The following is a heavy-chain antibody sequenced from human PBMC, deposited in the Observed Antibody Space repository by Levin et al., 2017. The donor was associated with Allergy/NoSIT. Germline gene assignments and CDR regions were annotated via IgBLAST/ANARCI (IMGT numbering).Heavy chain of an antibody. CDR2: IFPSDSDT. CDR3: ARRDSDGSNSFDY. Sequence: GESLKISCQASGYSFSSYWFGWVRQRPGKGLEWMGLIFPSDSDTRVSPSFQGQIIMSVDKSINTAYLQWSSLKASDSAMYYCARRDSDGSNSFDYWGQGTLVTVSS. J-gene: IGHJ4*02. D-gene: IGHD4-23*01. V-gene: IGHV5-51*01. CDR1: GYSFSSYW.